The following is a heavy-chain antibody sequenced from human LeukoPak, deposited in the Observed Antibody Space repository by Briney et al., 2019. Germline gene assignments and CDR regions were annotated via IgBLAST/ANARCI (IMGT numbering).Heavy chain of an antibody. V-gene: IGHV1-2*02. CDR2: IVPNTGGT. D-gene: IGHD6-13*01. CDR3: ARGPSSSWYVLADYYYYYMDV. CDR1: AHTFTDNY. J-gene: IGHJ6*03. Sequence: GASVKVSCKASAHTFTDNYIHWVRQAPGQGLEWMGWIVPNTGGTKYAQKFQARATMTRDTSISTAYMELSRLRSDDTAVYYCARGPSSSWYVLADYYYYYMDVWGKGTTVTVSS.